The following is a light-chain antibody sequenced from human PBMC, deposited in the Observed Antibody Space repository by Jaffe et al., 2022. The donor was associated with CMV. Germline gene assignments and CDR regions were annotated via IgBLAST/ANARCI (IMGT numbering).Light chain of an antibody. J-gene: IGLJ3*02. V-gene: IGLV3-21*04. CDR1: NIGSKS. CDR3: QVWDSSSDPSRV. Sequence: SYVLTQPPSVSVAPGKTARITCGGNNIGSKSVHWYQQKPGQAPVLVIYYDSDRPSGIPERFSGSNSGNTATLTISRVEAGDEADYYCQVWDSSSDPSRVFGGGTKLTVL. CDR2: YDS.